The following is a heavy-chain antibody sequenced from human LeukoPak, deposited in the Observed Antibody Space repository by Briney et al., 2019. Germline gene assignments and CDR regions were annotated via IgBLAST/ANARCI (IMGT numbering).Heavy chain of an antibody. Sequence: SETLSLTCTVSGGSISSYYWSWIRQPPGKGLEWIGYIYYGGSTNYNPSLKSRVTISVDTSKNQFSLKLSSVTAADTAVYYCASGPTWRRSAFDIWGQGTMVTVSS. CDR3: ASGPTWRRSAFDI. V-gene: IGHV4-59*01. CDR1: GGSISSYY. J-gene: IGHJ3*02. D-gene: IGHD3-16*01. CDR2: IYYGGST.